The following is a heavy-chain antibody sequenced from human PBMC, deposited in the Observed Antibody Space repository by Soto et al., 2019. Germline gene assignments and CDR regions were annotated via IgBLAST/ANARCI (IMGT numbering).Heavy chain of an antibody. V-gene: IGHV3-23*01. CDR3: AKGSYRSGWFCFGY. CDR1: GFTFSSYA. Sequence: GSLRLPCAASGFTFSSYAMSWVRQAPGKGLEWVSAISGSGGSTYYADSVKGRFTISRDNSKDTLYLQMNSLRAEDTAVYYCAKGSYRSGWFCFGYWGQGTLVTVSS. CDR2: ISGSGGST. D-gene: IGHD6-19*01. J-gene: IGHJ4*02.